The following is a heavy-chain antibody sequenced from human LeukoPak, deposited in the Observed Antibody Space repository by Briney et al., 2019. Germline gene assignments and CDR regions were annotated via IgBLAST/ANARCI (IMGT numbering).Heavy chain of an antibody. CDR1: GGSISSSSYY. D-gene: IGHD3-10*01. V-gene: IGHV4-39*01. CDR3: AGLRGSGSYYSY. Sequence: PSETLSLTCTVSGGSISSSSYYWGWIRQPPGKGLEWIGSIYYSGSTYYNPSLKSRVTISVDTSKNQFSLKLSSVTAADTAVYYCAGLRGSGSYYSYWGQGTLVTVSS. J-gene: IGHJ4*02. CDR2: IYYSGST.